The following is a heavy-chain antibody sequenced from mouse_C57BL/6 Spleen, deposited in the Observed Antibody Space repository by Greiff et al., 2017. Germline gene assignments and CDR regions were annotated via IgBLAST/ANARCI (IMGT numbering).Heavy chain of an antibody. CDR1: GYTFTSYW. J-gene: IGHJ2*01. CDR3: ARSSSVVAGFDC. Sequence: VQLQQPGAELVKPGASVKLSCKASGYTFTSYWMHWVKQRPGQGLEWIGLIHPNSGSTNYNKKFKSKATLTVDKTSSTAYMQLSSLTSEDSAVYYCARSSSVVAGFDCWGQGTTLTVYS. CDR2: IHPNSGST. V-gene: IGHV1-64*01. D-gene: IGHD1-1*01.